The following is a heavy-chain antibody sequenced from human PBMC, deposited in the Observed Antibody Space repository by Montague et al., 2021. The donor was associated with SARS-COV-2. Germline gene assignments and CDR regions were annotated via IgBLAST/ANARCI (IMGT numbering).Heavy chain of an antibody. CDR3: ASPTYYYDGSGSDAFDI. J-gene: IGHJ3*02. V-gene: IGHV4-39*01. Sequence: SETLSLTCTVSGGSISSSSYYWGWLRQPPGEGLEWIGCIYYSGSTYSYPSLQSLVTISVDTSKNQFSLKLSSVAAAATAVYYGASPTYYYDGSGSDAFDIWGQGTMVTVSS. CDR2: IYYSGST. CDR1: GGSISSSSYY. D-gene: IGHD3-22*01.